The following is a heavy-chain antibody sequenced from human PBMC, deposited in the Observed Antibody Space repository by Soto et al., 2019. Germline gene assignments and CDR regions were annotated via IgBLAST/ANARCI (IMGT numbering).Heavy chain of an antibody. CDR2: ISGSGGST. J-gene: IGHJ4*02. CDR3: AKDFFYLDIVAPTALDY. Sequence: GGSLRLSCAASGFTFSSYAMSWVRQAPGKGLEWVSAISGSGGSTYYADSVKGRFTISRDNSKNTLYLQMNSLRAEDTAVYYCAKDFFYLDIVAPTALDYWGQETLVTVSS. CDR1: GFTFSSYA. V-gene: IGHV3-23*01. D-gene: IGHD5-12*01.